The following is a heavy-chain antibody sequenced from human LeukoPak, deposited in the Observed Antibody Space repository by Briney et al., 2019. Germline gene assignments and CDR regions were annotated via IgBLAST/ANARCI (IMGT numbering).Heavy chain of an antibody. J-gene: IGHJ6*02. V-gene: IGHV3-33*01. D-gene: IGHD3-3*01. CDR3: ARDMNDFWSGYYGRAAYYYYGMDV. CDR1: GFTFSSYG. CDR2: IWYDGSNK. Sequence: PGRSLRLSCAASGFTFSSYGMHWVRQAPGKGLEWVAVIWYDGSNKYYTDSVKGRFTISRDNSKNTLYLRMNSLRAEDTAVYYCARDMNDFWSGYYGRAAYYYYGMDVWGQGTTVTVSS.